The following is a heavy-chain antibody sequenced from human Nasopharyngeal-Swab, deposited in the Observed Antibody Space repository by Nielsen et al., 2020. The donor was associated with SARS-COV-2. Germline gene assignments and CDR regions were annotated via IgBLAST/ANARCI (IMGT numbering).Heavy chain of an antibody. CDR2: ISSNSKNI. J-gene: IGHJ4*02. V-gene: IGHV3-9*01. Sequence: SLRLSCAASGFTFDDFVMHWVRQAPGKGLEWVSGISSNSKNIGYADSVKGRFTISRDDAKNSLYLQMNSLRAEDTALYYCANGRDWGQGTLVTVSS. CDR1: GFTFDDFV. CDR3: ANGRD.